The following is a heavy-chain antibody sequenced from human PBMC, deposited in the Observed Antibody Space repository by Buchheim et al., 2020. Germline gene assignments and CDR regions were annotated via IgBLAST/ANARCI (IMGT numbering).Heavy chain of an antibody. D-gene: IGHD6-19*01. CDR3: ARDQQWLPDY. Sequence: EVQLVESGGGLVQPGGSLRLSCAASGFSFSSYEMNWVRQAPGQGLEWLSYISSSGRTIHYADSVKGRFTISRDNAKNSLYLQINSLRAEDTAVYYCARDQQWLPDYWGQGTL. CDR2: ISSSGRTI. V-gene: IGHV3-48*03. J-gene: IGHJ4*02. CDR1: GFSFSSYE.